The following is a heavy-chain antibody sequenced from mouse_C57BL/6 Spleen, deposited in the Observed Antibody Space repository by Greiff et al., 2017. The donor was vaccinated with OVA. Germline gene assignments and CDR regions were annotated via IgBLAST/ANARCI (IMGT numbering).Heavy chain of an antibody. V-gene: IGHV1-80*01. CDR1: GYAFSSYW. Sequence: QVQLQQSGAELVKPGASVKISCKASGYAFSSYWMNWVKQRPGKGLEWIGQIYPGDGDTNYNGKFKGKATLTADKSSSTAYMQLSSLTSEDSAVYFCARSGYYGSSPDYWGQGTTLTVSS. D-gene: IGHD1-1*01. CDR3: ARSGYYGSSPDY. CDR2: IYPGDGDT. J-gene: IGHJ2*01.